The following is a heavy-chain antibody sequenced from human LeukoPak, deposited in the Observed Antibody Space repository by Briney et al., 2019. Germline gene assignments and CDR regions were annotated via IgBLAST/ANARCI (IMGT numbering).Heavy chain of an antibody. D-gene: IGHD6-19*01. J-gene: IGHJ4*02. V-gene: IGHV4-59*08. CDR2: IYYSGST. Sequence: SETLSLTCTVSGGSISSYFWSWIRQPPGKGLEWIGYIYYSGSTNYNPSLKSRVTMSVDTPKNQFSLKLSSVTAADTAVYYCARIDRAVAGTIDYWGQGTLVTVSS. CDR1: GGSISSYF. CDR3: ARIDRAVAGTIDY.